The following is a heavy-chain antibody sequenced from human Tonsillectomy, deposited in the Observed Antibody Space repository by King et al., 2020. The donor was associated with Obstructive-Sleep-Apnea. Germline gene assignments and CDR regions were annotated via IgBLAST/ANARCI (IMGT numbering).Heavy chain of an antibody. J-gene: IGHJ3*01. CDR3: ARLIAAEGSFDV. CDR2: IDWDDDK. CDR1: GFSLSTSGVS. D-gene: IGHD6-25*01. V-gene: IGHV2-70*01. Sequence: TLRESGPALVKPTQTLTLACAFSGFSLSTSGVSVSWIRQPPGKALEWLALIDWDDDKYYSPSLETRLTISKDTSKNQVFLTMTNMDPVETATYYCARLIAAEGSFDVWGQGTMVTVSS.